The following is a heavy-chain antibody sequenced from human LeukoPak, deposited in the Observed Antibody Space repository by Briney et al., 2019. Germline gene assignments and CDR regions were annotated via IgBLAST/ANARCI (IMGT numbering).Heavy chain of an antibody. J-gene: IGHJ4*02. CDR3: ARARQGGSYAGFAH. D-gene: IGHD3-16*01. V-gene: IGHV5-51*01. CDR1: GYSFTNYW. Sequence: GESLKISCQGSGYSFTNYWIAWVRQMPGKGLEWMGIIYPGDSDTRVSPSFRGRVTMSADKSVSTAHLQLNNLKASDTAMYYCARARQGGSYAGFAHWGPGTLVTVSS. CDR2: IYPGDSDT.